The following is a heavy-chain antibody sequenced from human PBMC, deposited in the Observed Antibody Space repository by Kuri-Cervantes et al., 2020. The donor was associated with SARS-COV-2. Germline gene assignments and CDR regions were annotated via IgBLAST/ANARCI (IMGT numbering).Heavy chain of an antibody. D-gene: IGHD1-1*01. V-gene: IGHV3-23*01. CDR1: GFTFSNYA. Sequence: GESLKISCAASGFTFSNYAMSWVRQAPGKGLEWVSVISYHGHDTYYADSVRGRFTISRDSSKYTLYLQMNSLRAEDTAIYYCAKGFLEIPPTRYYDPWGQGTLVTVSS. CDR2: ISYHGHDT. CDR3: AKGFLEIPPTRYYDP. J-gene: IGHJ5*02.